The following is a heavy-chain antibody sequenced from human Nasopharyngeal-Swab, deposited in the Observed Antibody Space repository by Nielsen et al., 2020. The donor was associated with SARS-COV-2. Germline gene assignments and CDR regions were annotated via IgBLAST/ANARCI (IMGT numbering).Heavy chain of an antibody. Sequence: GESLNISCTTSGFTSGDYAMSWFRQAPGKGLEWVGFIRSKTYGGAPEYAASVKGRFTISRDGAESIAYLQMNSLEAEDTGVYYCARSVGSFYGQGAFDIWGQGTMVTVSS. J-gene: IGHJ3*02. CDR3: ARSVGSFYGQGAFDI. CDR1: GFTSGDYA. D-gene: IGHD1-26*01. CDR2: IRSKTYGGAP. V-gene: IGHV3-49*01.